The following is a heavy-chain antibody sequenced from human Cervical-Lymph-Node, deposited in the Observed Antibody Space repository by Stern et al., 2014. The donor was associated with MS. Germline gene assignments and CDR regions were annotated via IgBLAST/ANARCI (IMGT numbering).Heavy chain of an antibody. V-gene: IGHV3-11*01. CDR2: ISSSGSTI. D-gene: IGHD3-22*01. J-gene: IGHJ4*02. CDR1: GFTFSDYY. Sequence: VQLEESGGGLVKPGGSLRLSCAASGFTFSDYYMSWIRQAPGKGLEWVSYISSSGSTIYYADSVKGRFTISRDNAKNSLYLQMNSLRAEDTAVYYCARDRHYYDSSGYRYYFDYWGQGTLVTVSS. CDR3: ARDRHYYDSSGYRYYFDY.